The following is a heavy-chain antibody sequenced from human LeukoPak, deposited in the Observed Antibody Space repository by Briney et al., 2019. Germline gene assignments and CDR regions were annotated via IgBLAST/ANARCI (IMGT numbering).Heavy chain of an antibody. J-gene: IGHJ6*03. Sequence: PSETLSLTCTVSGGSISSDYWSWIRQPPGKGLEWIGYIYYSGSTNYNPSLKSRVTISVDTSKNQFSLKLSSVTAADTAVYYCARIDGGAGRYYYMDVWGKGTTVTISS. CDR1: GGSISSDY. CDR2: IYYSGST. CDR3: ARIDGGAGRYYYMDV. V-gene: IGHV4-59*01. D-gene: IGHD1-14*01.